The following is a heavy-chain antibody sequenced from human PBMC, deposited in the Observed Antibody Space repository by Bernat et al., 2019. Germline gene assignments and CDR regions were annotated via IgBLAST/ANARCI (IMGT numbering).Heavy chain of an antibody. J-gene: IGHJ5*02. CDR1: GFTFSSYS. V-gene: IGHV3-21*01. CDR2: ISSSSSYI. D-gene: IGHD6-19*01. Sequence: EVQLVESGGGLVKPGGSLRLSCAASGFTFSSYSMNWVRQAPGKGLEWVSSISSSSSYISYADSVKGRFTISRDNAKNSLYLQMNSLGAEDTAVYYCAREASGYSSGWYLGWFDPWGQGTLVTVSS. CDR3: AREASGYSSGWYLGWFDP.